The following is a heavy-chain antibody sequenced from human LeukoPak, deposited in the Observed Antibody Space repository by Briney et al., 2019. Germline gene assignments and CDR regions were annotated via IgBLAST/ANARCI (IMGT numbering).Heavy chain of an antibody. CDR3: ARGSTRQLYYYGMDV. CDR2: INHSGST. Sequence: SETLSLTCAVYGGSFSGYYWSWIRQPPGKGLEWIGEINHSGSTNYNPSLKSRVTISVDTSKNQFSLKLSSVTAADTAVYYCARGSTRQLYYYGMDVWGQGTTVTVSS. V-gene: IGHV4-34*01. D-gene: IGHD5-24*01. J-gene: IGHJ6*02. CDR1: GGSFSGYY.